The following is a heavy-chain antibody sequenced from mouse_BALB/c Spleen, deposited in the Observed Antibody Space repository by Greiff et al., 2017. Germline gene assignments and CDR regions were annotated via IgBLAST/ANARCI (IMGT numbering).Heavy chain of an antibody. Sequence: EVKLEEPGGGLVQPGGSLKLSCAASGYTFSSYGMYWVSQTPEKGLEWVATINSNGGSTNYPDSVKGRVTISRDKSKSTLYLQMSSLKSEDTAMYYCARNRYDGAIDYWGQGTSVTVSS. CDR1: GYTFSSYG. D-gene: IGHD2-14*01. CDR3: ARNRYDGAIDY. V-gene: IGHV5-6-3*01. J-gene: IGHJ4*01. CDR2: INSNGGST.